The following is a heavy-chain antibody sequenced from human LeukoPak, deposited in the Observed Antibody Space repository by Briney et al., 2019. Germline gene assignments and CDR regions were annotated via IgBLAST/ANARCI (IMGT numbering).Heavy chain of an antibody. D-gene: IGHD2-8*02. V-gene: IGHV4-4*07. Sequence: NPSETLSLTCTVSGCSISSYYWSWIRQPAGKGLEWIGRIYTSGSTNYNPSLKSRVTMSIDTSKNQFSLKLSTVTAADTAVYYCAREVYGGASAWWRDDFDYWGQGTLVTVSS. J-gene: IGHJ4*02. CDR1: GCSISSYY. CDR3: AREVYGGASAWWRDDFDY. CDR2: IYTSGST.